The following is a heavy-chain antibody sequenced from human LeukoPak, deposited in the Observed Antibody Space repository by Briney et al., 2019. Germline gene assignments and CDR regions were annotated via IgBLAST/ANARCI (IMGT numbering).Heavy chain of an antibody. D-gene: IGHD4-17*01. CDR1: GGSLSGYY. V-gene: IGHV4-34*01. CDR3: ARTKYGDYFLFDY. CDR2: INHSGST. Sequence: PSETLSLTCAVYGGSLSGYYWSWIRQPPGKGLEWIGEINHSGSTNYNPSLKSRVTISVDTSKNQFSLKLSSVTAADTAVYYCARTKYGDYFLFDYWGQGTLVTVSS. J-gene: IGHJ4*02.